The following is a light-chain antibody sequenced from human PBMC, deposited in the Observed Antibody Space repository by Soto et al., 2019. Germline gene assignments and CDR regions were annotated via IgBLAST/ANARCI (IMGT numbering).Light chain of an antibody. V-gene: IGKV1-5*03. J-gene: IGKJ1*01. CDR1: QSITSW. CDR2: KAS. CDR3: KRYNSFPRA. Sequence: DIQMTQSPSTLSASVGDRVTITCRASQSITSWLAWYQQKPGKAPTLLIYKASSLESGVPSRFSGSGSGTEFTLTINSLQPDDFEPKYCKRYNSFPRAFGNGTKVEIK.